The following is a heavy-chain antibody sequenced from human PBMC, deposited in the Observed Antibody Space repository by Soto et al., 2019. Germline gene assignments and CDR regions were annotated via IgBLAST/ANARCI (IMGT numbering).Heavy chain of an antibody. V-gene: IGHV3-23*01. CDR1: GFSFRNYA. J-gene: IGHJ4*02. CDR2: LTGSSSNI. Sequence: GSLRLSCAASGFSFRNYAMSWVRQAPGKGLEWISTLTGSSSNIYYADSVKGRFAISRDNSRNTLYLQMNSLTAEDTAVYYCANGRATYGLLTHDYWGQGTLVTVSS. CDR3: ANGRATYGLLTHDY. D-gene: IGHD3-10*01.